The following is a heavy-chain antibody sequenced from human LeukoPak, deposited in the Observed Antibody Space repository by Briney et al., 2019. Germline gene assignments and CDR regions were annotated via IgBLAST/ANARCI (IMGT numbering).Heavy chain of an antibody. Sequence: ASVKVSCKASGYIFTSYTINWVRQAPGQGLEWMGWINTDTGNPTNAQGFTGRFVFPLDTSVSTAYLQINNLKAEGTGVYYCARDIQGVTVAGDYWGQGTLVTVSS. J-gene: IGHJ4*02. V-gene: IGHV7-4-1*02. D-gene: IGHD6-19*01. CDR2: INTDTGNP. CDR1: GYIFTSYT. CDR3: ARDIQGVTVAGDY.